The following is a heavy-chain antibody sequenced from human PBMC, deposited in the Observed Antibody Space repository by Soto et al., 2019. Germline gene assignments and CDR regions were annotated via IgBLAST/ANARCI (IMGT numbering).Heavy chain of an antibody. CDR1: GFTFSNAW. V-gene: IGHV3-15*01. Sequence: EVQLVESGGGLVKPGGSLRLSCAASGFTFSNAWMSWVRQAPGKGLEWVGRIKSKTDGGTTDYAAPVKGRFTISRDDSKNTLYLQMNSLKTEYTAVYYCTTLMTTVTTNNFDYWGQGTLVTVAS. CDR3: TTLMTTVTTNNFDY. J-gene: IGHJ4*02. D-gene: IGHD4-17*01. CDR2: IKSKTDGGTT.